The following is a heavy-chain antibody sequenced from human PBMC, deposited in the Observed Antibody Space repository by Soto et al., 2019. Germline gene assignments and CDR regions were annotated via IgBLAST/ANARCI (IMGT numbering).Heavy chain of an antibody. CDR2: IIPIFGTA. Sequence: SVKVSCKASGGTFSSYAISWVRQAPGQGLEWMGGIIPIFGTANYAQKFQGRVTITADKSTSTAYMELSSLRSEDTAVYYCARGELDFWSGSLSGPYYYYYGMDVWGQGTTVTVSS. CDR3: ARGELDFWSGSLSGPYYYYYGMDV. V-gene: IGHV1-69*06. D-gene: IGHD3-3*01. J-gene: IGHJ6*02. CDR1: GGTFSSYA.